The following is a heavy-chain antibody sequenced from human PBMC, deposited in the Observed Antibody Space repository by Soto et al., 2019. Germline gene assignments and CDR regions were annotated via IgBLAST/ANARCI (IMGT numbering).Heavy chain of an antibody. Sequence: PSETLSLTCTVSGGSISSYYWSWIRQPPGKGLEWIGYIYYSGSTNYNPSLKSRVTISVDTSKNQFSLKLSSVTAADTAVYYCARCGGDCTRDAFDIWGQGTMVT. CDR2: IYYSGST. CDR1: GGSISSYY. J-gene: IGHJ3*02. D-gene: IGHD2-21*02. V-gene: IGHV4-59*01. CDR3: ARCGGDCTRDAFDI.